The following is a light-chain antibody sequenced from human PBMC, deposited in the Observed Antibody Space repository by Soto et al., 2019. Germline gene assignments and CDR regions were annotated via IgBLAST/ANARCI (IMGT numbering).Light chain of an antibody. CDR2: DAS. V-gene: IGKV1-5*01. CDR1: QSISSW. Sequence: DIQMTQSPSTLSASVGDRVTITCRASQSISSWLAWYQQKPGKAPKLLIYDASSLESGVPSRFSGSGSGTDFTLTIRRLQPDDFAAYYCQPYNSYSPLTFGGGTKVEIK. J-gene: IGKJ4*01. CDR3: QPYNSYSPLT.